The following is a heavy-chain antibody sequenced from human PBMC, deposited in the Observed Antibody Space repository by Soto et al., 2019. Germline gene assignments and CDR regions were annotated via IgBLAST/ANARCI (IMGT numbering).Heavy chain of an antibody. CDR2: IYASGNT. Sequence: SETLSLTCTASGGSISYFYWNWIRQPPGKGLESIGYIYASGNTNYNPSFKSRVAISIDTSKRQISLNLTSVTAADTAMYYCARGDHYFGSGNYRVYFDYWGLGTLVTVSS. J-gene: IGHJ4*02. CDR1: GGSISYFY. CDR3: ARGDHYFGSGNYRVYFDY. V-gene: IGHV4-59*01. D-gene: IGHD3-10*01.